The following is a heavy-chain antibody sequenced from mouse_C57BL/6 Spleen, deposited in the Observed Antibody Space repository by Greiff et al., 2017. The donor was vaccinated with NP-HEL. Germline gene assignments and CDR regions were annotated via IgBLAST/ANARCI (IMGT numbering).Heavy chain of an antibody. J-gene: IGHJ4*01. CDR3: ARHGNYAMDY. D-gene: IGHD1-1*02. CDR1: GFTFSSYT. CDR2: ISGGGGNT. V-gene: IGHV5-9*01. Sequence: EVQVVESGGGLVKPGGSLKLSCAASGFTFSSYTMSWVRQTPEKRLEWVATISGGGGNTYYPDSVKGRFTISRDNAKNTLYLQMSSLRSEDTALYYCARHGNYAMDYWGQGTSVTVSS.